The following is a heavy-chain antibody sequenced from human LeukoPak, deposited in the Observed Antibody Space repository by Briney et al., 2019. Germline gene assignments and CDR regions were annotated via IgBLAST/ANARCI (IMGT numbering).Heavy chain of an antibody. J-gene: IGHJ4*02. Sequence: GGSLRLSCAASGFTFSSYSMNWVRQAPGKGLEWVAVISYDGSNKYYADSVKGRFTISRDNSKNTLYLQMNSLRAEDTAVYYCATSQRGIVVVPAAMLGGMDYWGQGTLVTVSS. D-gene: IGHD2-2*01. CDR3: ATSQRGIVVVPAAMLGGMDY. CDR1: GFTFSSYS. V-gene: IGHV3-30*03. CDR2: ISYDGSNK.